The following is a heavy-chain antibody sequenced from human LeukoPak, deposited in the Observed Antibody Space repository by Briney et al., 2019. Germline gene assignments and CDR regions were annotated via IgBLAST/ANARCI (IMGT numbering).Heavy chain of an antibody. CDR1: GFTFSSYW. CDR3: TRVGYIDEGIDY. J-gene: IGHJ4*02. CDR2: IKQDGSKK. V-gene: IGHV3-7*04. Sequence: QPGGSLRLSCAASGFTFSSYWMNWARQAPEKGLEWVANIKQDGSKKSYVDSVKGRFTISRDNAKNSLYLQMNSLRAEDTAIYYCTRVGYIDEGIDYWGQGTLVTVSS. D-gene: IGHD5-24*01.